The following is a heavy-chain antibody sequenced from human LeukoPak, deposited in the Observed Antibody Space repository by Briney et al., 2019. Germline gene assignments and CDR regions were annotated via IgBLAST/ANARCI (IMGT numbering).Heavy chain of an antibody. CDR2: INHSGST. Sequence: TSETLSLTCAVYGGSFSGYYWSWIRQPPGKGLEWIGEINHSGSTNYNPSLKSRVTISVDTSKNQFSLKLSSVTAADTAVYYRARGGRYMVRGVIRIGPYFDYWGQGTLVTVSS. CDR3: ARGGRYMVRGVIRIGPYFDY. J-gene: IGHJ4*02. CDR1: GGSFSGYY. V-gene: IGHV4-34*01. D-gene: IGHD3-10*01.